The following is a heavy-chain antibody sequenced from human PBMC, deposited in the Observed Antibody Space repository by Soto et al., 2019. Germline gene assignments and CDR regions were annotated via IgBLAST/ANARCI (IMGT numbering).Heavy chain of an antibody. J-gene: IGHJ4*02. D-gene: IGHD3-16*01. V-gene: IGHV4-31*03. CDR2: IYHSGST. Sequence: SETLSLTGTVSGVSISTSGNYWTWIRQHPGRGLEYIGSIYHSGSTYYNPSFESRVIISLDKSNNQFSLRLNSVTAADTAMYYCARDRYLQFYDSWGPGTLVTVSS. CDR3: ARDRYLQFYDS. CDR1: GVSISTSGNY.